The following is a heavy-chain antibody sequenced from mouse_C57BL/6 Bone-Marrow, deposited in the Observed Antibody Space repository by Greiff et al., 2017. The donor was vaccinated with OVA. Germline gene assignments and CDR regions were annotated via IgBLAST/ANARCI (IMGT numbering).Heavy chain of an antibody. CDR3: TRGIYYGYDDYYAMDY. CDR1: GYTFTDYE. D-gene: IGHD2-2*01. CDR2: IDPETGGT. J-gene: IGHJ4*01. Sequence: VQLQESGAELVRPGASVTLSCKASGYTFTDYEMHWVKQTPVHGLEWIGAIDPETGGTAYNQKFKGKAILTADKSSSTAYMELRSLTSEDSAVYYCTRGIYYGYDDYYAMDYWGQGTSVTVSS. V-gene: IGHV1-15*01.